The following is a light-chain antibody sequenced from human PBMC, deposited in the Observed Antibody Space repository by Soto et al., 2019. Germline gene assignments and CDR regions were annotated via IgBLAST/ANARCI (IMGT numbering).Light chain of an antibody. CDR2: DAS. V-gene: IGKV3-11*01. CDR3: QQRSNWPST. CDR1: QGVSGY. Sequence: EIGLTQSPSTLSLSPGNRATLSCSASQGVSGYLAWYQQKPGQAPRLLIYDASNRATGIPARFSGSGSGTDFPLTITSLEPEDFAVYYCQQRSNWPSTFGGGTKVEI. J-gene: IGKJ4*01.